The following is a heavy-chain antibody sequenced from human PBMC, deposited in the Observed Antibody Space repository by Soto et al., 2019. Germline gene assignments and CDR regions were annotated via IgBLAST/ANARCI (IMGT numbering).Heavy chain of an antibody. CDR2: ISGSGGST. Sequence: GGSLRLSCAASGFTFSSYAMSWVRQAPGEGLEWVSAISGSGGSTYYADSVKGRFTISRDNSKNTLYLQMNSLRAEDMAVYFCAKSSGQFYYYYSMDVWGKGTTVTVSS. V-gene: IGHV3-23*01. CDR1: GFTFSSYA. J-gene: IGHJ6*03. D-gene: IGHD6-6*01. CDR3: AKSSGQFYYYYSMDV.